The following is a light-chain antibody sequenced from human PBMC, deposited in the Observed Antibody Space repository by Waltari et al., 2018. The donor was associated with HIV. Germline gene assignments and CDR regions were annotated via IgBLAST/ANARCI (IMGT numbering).Light chain of an antibody. CDR2: GAS. CDR1: QSVSSSY. J-gene: IGKJ4*01. V-gene: IGKV3-20*01. CDR3: QQYGSSPPLT. Sequence: EIVLTQSPGTLSLSPGERATLSCRASQSVSSSYLAWYQQKPGQAPRLLIYGASSRATSIPDRFSGSGSGTDFTLTISRLAPEDCAVYYWQQYGSSPPLTFGGGTKVEIK.